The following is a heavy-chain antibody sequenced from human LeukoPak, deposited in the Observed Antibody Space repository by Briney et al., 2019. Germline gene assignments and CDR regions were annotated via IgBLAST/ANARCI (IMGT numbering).Heavy chain of an antibody. V-gene: IGHV1-3*01. J-gene: IGHJ4*02. Sequence: GASVKVSCKASGFTFTNYAMQWVRQDPGQRLEWMGWINAGNGHTRYSQRFQGRVTITRDTSATTVYMEVTSLRSEDTAVYYCARGIWSRTVSSYYFDYWGQGTLVTVSS. CDR2: INAGNGHT. CDR3: ARGIWSRTVSSYYFDY. D-gene: IGHD3-3*01. CDR1: GFTFTNYA.